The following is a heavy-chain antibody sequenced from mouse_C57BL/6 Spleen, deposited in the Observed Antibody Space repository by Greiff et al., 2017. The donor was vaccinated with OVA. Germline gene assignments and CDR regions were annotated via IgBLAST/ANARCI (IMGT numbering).Heavy chain of an antibody. Sequence: QVQLQQPGAELVRPGSSVKLSCKASGYTFTSYWMHWVKQRPIQGLEWIGNIDPSDSETHYNQKFKDKATLTVDKSSSTAYMQLSSLTSEDSAVYYCAINWEEDARDYWGQGTSVTVSS. V-gene: IGHV1-52*01. D-gene: IGHD4-1*02. CDR2: IDPSDSET. CDR3: AINWEEDARDY. J-gene: IGHJ4*01. CDR1: GYTFTSYW.